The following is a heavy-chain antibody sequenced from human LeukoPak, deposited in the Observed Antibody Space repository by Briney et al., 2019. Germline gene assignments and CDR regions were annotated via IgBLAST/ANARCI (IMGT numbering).Heavy chain of an antibody. D-gene: IGHD2-2*01. CDR3: AREHPDIVVVPAVFYYGMDV. CDR1: GYTFTSYG. Sequence: ASVKVSCKASGYTFTSYGISWVRQAPGQGLEWMGWISAYNGNTNYAQKLQGRVTMTTDTSTSTAYMELRSLRSDDTAVYYCAREHPDIVVVPAVFYYGMDVWGQGTPVTVSS. J-gene: IGHJ6*02. CDR2: ISAYNGNT. V-gene: IGHV1-18*01.